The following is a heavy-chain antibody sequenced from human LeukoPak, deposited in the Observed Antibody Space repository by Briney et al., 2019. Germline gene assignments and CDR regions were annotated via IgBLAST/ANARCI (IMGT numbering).Heavy chain of an antibody. D-gene: IGHD6-19*01. CDR3: AREIAVAGTPLYYYYMDV. J-gene: IGHJ6*03. CDR2: MNPNSGNT. CDR1: GYIFTGYY. Sequence: GALVKVSCKASGYIFTGYYMHWVRQAPGQGLEWMGWMNPNSGNTGYAQKFQGRVTITRNTSISTAYMELSSLRSEDTAVYYCAREIAVAGTPLYYYYMDVWGKGTTVTVSS. V-gene: IGHV1-8*03.